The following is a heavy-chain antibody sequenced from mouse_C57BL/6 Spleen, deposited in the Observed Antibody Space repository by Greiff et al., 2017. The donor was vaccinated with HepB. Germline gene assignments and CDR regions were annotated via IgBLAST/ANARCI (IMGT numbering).Heavy chain of an antibody. Sequence: QVQLQQSGPELVKPGASVKISCKASGYAFSSSWMNWVKQRPGKGLEWIGRIYPGDGDTNYNGKFKGKATLTADKSSSTAYMPVSSLTSEDSAVYFFVGIGLPTGVAAYYAMEDGGHGTSVTVSS. D-gene: IGHD1-1*01. V-gene: IGHV1-82*01. CDR1: GYAFSSSW. CDR3: VGIGLPTGVAAYYAMED. J-gene: IGHJ4*01. CDR2: IYPGDGDT.